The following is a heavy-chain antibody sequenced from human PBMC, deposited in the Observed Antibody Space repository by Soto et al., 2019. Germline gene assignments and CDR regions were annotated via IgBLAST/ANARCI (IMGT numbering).Heavy chain of an antibody. CDR1: GFSSSSYV. CDR2: LTGRGGDP. V-gene: IGHV3-23*01. J-gene: IGHJ1*01. Sequence: EVQLLESGGGLVQPGGSLRLSCTASGFSSSSYVMSWVRQAPGKGLEWVSALTGRGGDPYFADSVKGRFTISRDNSKNTLYLQMSSLRAEDTALYYCAKGSSDNHYAEYFQHWGQGTLVIVSS. CDR3: AKGSSDNHYAEYFQH. D-gene: IGHD1-1*01.